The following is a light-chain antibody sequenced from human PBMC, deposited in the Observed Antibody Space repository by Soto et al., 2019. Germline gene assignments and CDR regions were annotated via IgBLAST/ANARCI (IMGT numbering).Light chain of an antibody. V-gene: IGLV2-14*01. CDR2: EVS. CDR3: SSYTSSNTRDV. J-gene: IGLJ1*01. CDR1: SSDIGGYTY. Sequence: QSALTQPASVSGSPGQSITISCTGTSSDIGGYTYVSWYQQHPGKAPKLMISEVSNRPSGVSNRFSGSKSGNTASLTISGLQAEDEADYYCSSYTSSNTRDVFGTGTKLTVL.